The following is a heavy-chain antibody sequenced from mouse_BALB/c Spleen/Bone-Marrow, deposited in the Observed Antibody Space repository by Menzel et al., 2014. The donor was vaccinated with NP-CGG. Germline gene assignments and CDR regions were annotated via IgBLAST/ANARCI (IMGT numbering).Heavy chain of an antibody. CDR1: GFTFSDYG. D-gene: IGHD2-1*01. J-gene: IGHJ4*01. CDR2: ISNLAYSI. CDR3: ATIYYGNSYAMDY. Sequence: EVQRVESGGGLVQPGGSRKLSCAASGFTFSDYGMAWVRQAPGKGPEWVALISNLAYSIYYADTVTGRFTISRENAKNTLYLEMSSLRSEDTAMYYCATIYYGNSYAMDYWGHGTSVTVSS. V-gene: IGHV5-15*02.